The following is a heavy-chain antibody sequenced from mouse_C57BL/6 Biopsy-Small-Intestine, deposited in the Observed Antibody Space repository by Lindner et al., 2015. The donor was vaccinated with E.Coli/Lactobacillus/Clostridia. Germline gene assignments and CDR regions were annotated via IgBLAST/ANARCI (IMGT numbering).Heavy chain of an antibody. CDR2: IRSKSSNYAT. V-gene: IGHV10-3*01. CDR3: VRQGYGIIYDWFAY. J-gene: IGHJ3*01. D-gene: IGHD1-1*01. Sequence: VQLQESGGGLVQPKGSLKLSCAASGFTFNTYAMHWVRQAPGKGLEWVARIRSKSSNYATHYADSVKDRFTISRDDSESMLYLQMNNLKTEDTAMYYCVRQGYGIIYDWFAYWGQGTLVTVSA. CDR1: GFTFNTYA.